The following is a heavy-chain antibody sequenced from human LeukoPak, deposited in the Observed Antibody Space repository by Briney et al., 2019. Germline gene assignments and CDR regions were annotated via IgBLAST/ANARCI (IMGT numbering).Heavy chain of an antibody. CDR2: ISTSGSTT. CDR1: MFTFNTCE. Sequence: GGSLRLSCAACMFTFNTCEMTWARQAPGKGLEWVSYISTSGSTTYYADSVKGRFTVSRDNAKKSLFLQMNSLRAEATAVYQCAIGGYTTVDHWGQGTLVTVSS. D-gene: IGHD5-18*01. V-gene: IGHV3-48*03. CDR3: AIGGYTTVDH. J-gene: IGHJ4*02.